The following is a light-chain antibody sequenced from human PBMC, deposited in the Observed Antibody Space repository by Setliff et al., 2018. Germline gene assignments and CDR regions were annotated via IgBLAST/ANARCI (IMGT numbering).Light chain of an antibody. CDR1: SSDIGGYNY. J-gene: IGLJ3*02. CDR2: EVS. Sequence: QSALTQPASVSGSPGQSITISCTGTSSDIGGYNYVSWYQQHSGKAPKLMIYEVSNRPSGVSNRFSGSKSGNTASLTISGLQAEDEADYYCSSHTTSSTWVFGGGT. V-gene: IGLV2-14*01. CDR3: SSHTTSSTWV.